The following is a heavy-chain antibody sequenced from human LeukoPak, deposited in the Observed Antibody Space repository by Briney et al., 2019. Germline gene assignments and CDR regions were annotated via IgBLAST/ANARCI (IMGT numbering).Heavy chain of an antibody. D-gene: IGHD6-13*01. CDR1: GYTFTSYG. J-gene: IGHJ5*02. CDR3: ARDPSIAAAGTATINWFDP. Sequence: GASVKVSCKASGYTFTSYGISWVRQAPGQGLEWMGWISAYNGNTNYAQKLQGRVTMTTDTSTSTAYMELRSLRSDDTAVYYCARDPSIAAAGTATINWFDPWGQGTLVTVYS. V-gene: IGHV1-18*01. CDR2: ISAYNGNT.